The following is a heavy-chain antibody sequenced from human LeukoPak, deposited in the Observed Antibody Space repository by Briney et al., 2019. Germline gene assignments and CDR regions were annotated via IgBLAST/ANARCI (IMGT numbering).Heavy chain of an antibody. J-gene: IGHJ5*02. Sequence: GGSLRLSCETSGFTFSDYFMGWIRQAPGKGLEWVSFISRGTHGIHYADSVKGRFTVSRDNAKNSLYLQMNSLRAEDTAVYYCARDGRLLWFGELSEFNWFDPWGQGTLVTVSS. V-gene: IGHV3-11*04. CDR3: ARDGRLLWFGELSEFNWFDP. CDR2: ISRGTHGI. D-gene: IGHD3-10*01. CDR1: GFTFSDYF.